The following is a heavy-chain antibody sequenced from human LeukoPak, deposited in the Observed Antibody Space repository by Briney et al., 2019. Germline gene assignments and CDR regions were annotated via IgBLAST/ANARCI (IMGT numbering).Heavy chain of an antibody. CDR3: ARGGTISNDWGDYNWVDP. CDR2: IFLSGTT. J-gene: IGHJ5*02. D-gene: IGHD4-17*01. CDR1: GASISSGAYD. Sequence: SQTLSLTCTVSGASISSGAYDWIWIRQCPGKGLEWIGHIFLSGTTFFNPSLKSRLTISAHMSKNQFSLTLTSVTAAATAVYYCARGGTISNDWGDYNWVDPWGQGTLVTVSS. V-gene: IGHV4-31*03.